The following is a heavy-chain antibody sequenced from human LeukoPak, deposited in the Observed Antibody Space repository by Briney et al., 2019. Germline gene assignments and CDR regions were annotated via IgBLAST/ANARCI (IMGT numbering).Heavy chain of an antibody. J-gene: IGHJ4*02. Sequence: SETLSLTCTVSGGSVTSDSYYWSWIRQPPGKGLEWIGYIYYSGSTDYNPSLKSRVTISVDTSKNQFSLKLSSVTAADTAVYYCARAYGSYSFDYWGQGTPVTVSS. CDR2: IYYSGST. V-gene: IGHV4-61*01. D-gene: IGHD1-26*01. CDR1: GGSVTSDSYY. CDR3: ARAYGSYSFDY.